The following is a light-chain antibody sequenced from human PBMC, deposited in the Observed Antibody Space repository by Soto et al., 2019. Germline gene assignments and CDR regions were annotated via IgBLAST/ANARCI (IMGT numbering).Light chain of an antibody. CDR3: SSKIGDTTVV. CDR1: SSDVGGHNY. V-gene: IGLV2-14*01. Sequence: QSALTQPASVSGSPGQSISISCTGTSSDVGGHNYVSWYQQHPGKAPQIMIYEVSNRPSGVSNRFSCSKSGNTASLTISGLQAEYEADYYCSSKIGDTTVVFGTGTKVTVL. J-gene: IGLJ1*01. CDR2: EVS.